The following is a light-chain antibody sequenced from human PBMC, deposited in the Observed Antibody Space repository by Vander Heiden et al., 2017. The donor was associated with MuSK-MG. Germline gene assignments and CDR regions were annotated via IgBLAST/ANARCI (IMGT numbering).Light chain of an antibody. CDR2: DAS. Sequence: DIQMTQSPSFLSASVGDRVTITCQASQDITNFLNWYQQKPGKAPTLLIYDASNLETGVPSRFSGSGSGTEFSFTISSLQPEDIAVYYCQQYDNVPLTFGGGTKVEIK. V-gene: IGKV1-33*01. J-gene: IGKJ4*01. CDR1: QDITNF. CDR3: QQYDNVPLT.